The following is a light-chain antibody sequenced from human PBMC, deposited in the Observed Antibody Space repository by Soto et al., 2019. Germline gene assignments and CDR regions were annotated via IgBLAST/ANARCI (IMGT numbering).Light chain of an antibody. Sequence: NFMLTQPHSVSESPGKTVTISCTRSSGSIASNYVQWYQQRPGSAPTTVIYEDNQRPSGVPDRFSGSIDSSSNSASLTISGLQTADEADYCCQSYDSSIHGVFGGGTKLTVL. J-gene: IGLJ3*02. V-gene: IGLV6-57*04. CDR2: EDN. CDR3: QSYDSSIHGV. CDR1: SGSIASNY.